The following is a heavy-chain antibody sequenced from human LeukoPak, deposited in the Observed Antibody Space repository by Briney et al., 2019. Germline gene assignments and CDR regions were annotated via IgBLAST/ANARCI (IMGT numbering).Heavy chain of an antibody. CDR2: ISGSGGST. J-gene: IGHJ4*02. V-gene: IGHV3-23*01. CDR1: GFTFSSYA. D-gene: IGHD2-15*01. Sequence: GGSLRLSCAASGFTFSSYAMSWVRQAPGKGLEWVSAISGSGGSTYYADSVKGRFTISRDNSKNTLYLQMNSLRAEDTAVYYCAKVVSKYCSGGSCYFDYWGQGTLVTVSS. CDR3: AKVVSKYCSGGSCYFDY.